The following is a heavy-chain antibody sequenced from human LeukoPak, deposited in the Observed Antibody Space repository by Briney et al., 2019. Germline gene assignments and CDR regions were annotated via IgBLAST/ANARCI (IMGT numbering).Heavy chain of an antibody. D-gene: IGHD5-18*01. Sequence: ASVKVTCKASGYTFTSYYMHWVRQAPGQGLEWMGIINPSGGSTSYAQKFQGRVTMTRDTSTSTVYMERSSLRSEDTAVYYCAREHTAMAPVRWFDPWGQGTLVTVSS. CDR2: INPSGGST. CDR1: GYTFTSYY. CDR3: AREHTAMAPVRWFDP. J-gene: IGHJ5*02. V-gene: IGHV1-46*01.